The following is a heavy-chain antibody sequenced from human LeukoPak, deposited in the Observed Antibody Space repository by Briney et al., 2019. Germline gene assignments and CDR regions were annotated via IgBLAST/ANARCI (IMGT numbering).Heavy chain of an antibody. J-gene: IGHJ6*03. Sequence: GGSLRLSCAASGFTFSSYWMSWVRQAPGKGLEWVANIKQDGSEKYYVDSVKGRFTISRDNAKNSLYLQMNSLRAEDTAVYYCARAFWDELSSSPIYYYYYYYMDVWGKGTTVTVSS. V-gene: IGHV3-7*01. CDR2: IKQDGSEK. CDR3: ARAFWDELSSSPIYYYYYYYMDV. D-gene: IGHD6-6*01. CDR1: GFTFSSYW.